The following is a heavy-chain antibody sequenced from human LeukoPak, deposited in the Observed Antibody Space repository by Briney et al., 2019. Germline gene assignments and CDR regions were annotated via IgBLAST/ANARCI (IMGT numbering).Heavy chain of an antibody. D-gene: IGHD1-14*01. Sequence: PGGSLRLSCAASGXTFNNAWMSWVRQAPGKGLEWVGRIKSKTDGATTDYAAPVKGRFTISRDDSKNILYLQMTSLKTEDTAVYYCSTGTDFDFWGQGTLVTISS. V-gene: IGHV3-15*01. CDR3: STGTDFDF. J-gene: IGHJ4*02. CDR1: GXTFNNAW. CDR2: IKSKTDGATT.